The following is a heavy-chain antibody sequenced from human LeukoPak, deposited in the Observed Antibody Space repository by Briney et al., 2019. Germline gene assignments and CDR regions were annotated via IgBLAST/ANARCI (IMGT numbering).Heavy chain of an antibody. Sequence: PGGSLRLSCAAYGFTFNSYAMSWVRQAPGKGLEWVSAISGSGGRTDYADSVKGRFTISRDNSKNTLYLQMNSLRAEDTAVYYCARNGRVGGTPYYFDYWGQGTLVTVSS. D-gene: IGHD3-16*01. CDR3: ARNGRVGGTPYYFDY. J-gene: IGHJ4*02. V-gene: IGHV3-23*01. CDR1: GFTFNSYA. CDR2: ISGSGGRT.